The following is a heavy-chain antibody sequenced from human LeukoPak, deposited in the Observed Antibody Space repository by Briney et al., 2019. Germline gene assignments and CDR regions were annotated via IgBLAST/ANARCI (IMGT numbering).Heavy chain of an antibody. D-gene: IGHD3-16*02. V-gene: IGHV1-69*05. Sequence: ASVKVSCKASGGTFSSYAISWVRQAPGQGLEWMGGIIPTFGTANYAQKFQGRVTITTDESTSTAYMELSSLRSEDTAVYYCARDPTTFGGVIARYFDYWGQGTLVTVSS. CDR2: IIPTFGTA. CDR1: GGTFSSYA. J-gene: IGHJ4*02. CDR3: ARDPTTFGGVIARYFDY.